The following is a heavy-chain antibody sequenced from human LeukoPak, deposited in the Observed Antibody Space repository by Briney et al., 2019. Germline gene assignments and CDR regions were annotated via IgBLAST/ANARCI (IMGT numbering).Heavy chain of an antibody. V-gene: IGHV1-8*01. J-gene: IGHJ5*02. CDR1: GYTFTSYD. CDR3: ARRGYYDSSGYYYSSGNWFDP. CDR2: MNPNSGNT. Sequence: ASVKVSCKASGYTFTSYDINWVRQATGQGLEWMGWMNPNSGNTGYAQKFQGRVTITADKSTSTAYMELSSLRSEDTAVYYCARRGYYDSSGYYYSSGNWFDPWGQGTLVTVSS. D-gene: IGHD3-22*01.